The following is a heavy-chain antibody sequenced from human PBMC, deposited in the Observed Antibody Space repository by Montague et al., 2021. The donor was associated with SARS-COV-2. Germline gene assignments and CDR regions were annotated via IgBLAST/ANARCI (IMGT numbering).Heavy chain of an antibody. D-gene: IGHD5/OR15-5a*01. V-gene: IGHV3-30*04. Sequence: SLRLSCAASGFNFDSYAMHWVRQAPGKGLEWVASVPFNEDNKDYADSVKGRFTISRDSFRNTVYLQMESLRPEDTAVYYCARDRWSIVSAGYLDYWGQGALVTVS. J-gene: IGHJ4*02. CDR2: VPFNEDNK. CDR3: ARDRWSIVSAGYLDY. CDR1: GFNFDSYA.